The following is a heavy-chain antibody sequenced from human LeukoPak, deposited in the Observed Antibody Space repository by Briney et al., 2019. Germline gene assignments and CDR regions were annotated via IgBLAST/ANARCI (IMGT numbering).Heavy chain of an antibody. CDR1: GFTFSSYS. CDR2: ISSSRSYI. D-gene: IGHD2-2*01. CDR3: AIGRYCSSTSGYAPNWFDP. V-gene: IGHV3-21*01. Sequence: GGSLRLSCAASGFTFSSYSMNWVRQAPGKGLEWVSSISSSRSYIYYADSVKGRFTISRDNAKNSLYLQMNSLRAEDTAVYYCAIGRYCSSTSGYAPNWFDPWGQGTLVTVSS. J-gene: IGHJ5*02.